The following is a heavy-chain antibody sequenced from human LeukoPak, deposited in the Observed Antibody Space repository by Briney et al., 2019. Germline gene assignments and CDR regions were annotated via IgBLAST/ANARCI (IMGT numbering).Heavy chain of an antibody. V-gene: IGHV1-69*13. D-gene: IGHD3-22*01. CDR3: ARVLDGSGYYLTYYYYGMDV. CDR2: IIPIFGTA. CDR1: GGTFSSYA. J-gene: IGHJ6*02. Sequence: GASVKVSCKASGGTFSSYAISWVRQAPGQGLEWMGGIIPIFGTANYAQKFQGRVTITADESTSTAYMELSSLRSEDTAVYYCARVLDGSGYYLTYYYYGMDVWGQGTTVSVSS.